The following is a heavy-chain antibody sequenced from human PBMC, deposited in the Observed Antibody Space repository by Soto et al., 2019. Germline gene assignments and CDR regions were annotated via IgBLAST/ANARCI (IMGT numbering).Heavy chain of an antibody. CDR1: GGSISSSSYY. D-gene: IGHD3-3*01. CDR2: IYYSGST. Sequence: SETLSLTCTVSGGSISSSSYYWGWIRQPPGKGLEWIGSIYYSGSTYYNPSLKSRVTISVDTSKNQFSLKLSSVTAADTAVYYCARGGYDFWSGYFNWFDPWGQGTLVTVSS. J-gene: IGHJ5*02. V-gene: IGHV4-39*01. CDR3: ARGGYDFWSGYFNWFDP.